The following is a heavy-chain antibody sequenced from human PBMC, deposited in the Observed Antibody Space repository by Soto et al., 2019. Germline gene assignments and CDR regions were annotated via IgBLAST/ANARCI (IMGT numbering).Heavy chain of an antibody. J-gene: IGHJ4*02. V-gene: IGHV3-23*01. CDR3: AKDFLVVPAAKIDY. D-gene: IGHD2-2*01. CDR1: GFTFSSYA. CDR2: ISGSGGST. Sequence: GGSLRLSCAASGFTFSSYAMSWVRQAPGKGLEWVSAISGSGGSTYYADSVKGRFTISRDNSKNTLYLQMNSLRAEDTAVYYCAKDFLVVPAAKIDYWGQGTLVTVSS.